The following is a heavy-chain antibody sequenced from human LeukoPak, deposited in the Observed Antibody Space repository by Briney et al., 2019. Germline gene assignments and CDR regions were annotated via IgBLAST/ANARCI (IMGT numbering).Heavy chain of an antibody. Sequence: PGGSLRLSCAASGFTFSSYGMHWVRQAPGKGLEWVSSISSSSSYIYYADSVKGRFTISRDNAKNSLYLQMNSLRAEDTAVYYCARVKTRWFGSPDAFDIWGQGTMVTVSS. CDR2: ISSSSSYI. V-gene: IGHV3-21*01. D-gene: IGHD3-10*01. CDR3: ARVKTRWFGSPDAFDI. CDR1: GFTFSSYG. J-gene: IGHJ3*02.